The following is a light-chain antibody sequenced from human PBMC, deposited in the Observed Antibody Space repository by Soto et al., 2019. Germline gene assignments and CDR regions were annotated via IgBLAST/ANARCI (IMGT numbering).Light chain of an antibody. CDR2: TDY. J-gene: IGLJ1*01. Sequence: QSVLTQPPSVSGTPGQRVTISCSGGSSNIGTYTVNWYQQLPETAPKLLIYTDYQRPSGVPDRFSGSKSGTSASLAISGLQSEDEADYYCTSYTRISTYVFGTGTKVTVL. CDR3: TSYTRISTYV. CDR1: SSNIGTYT. V-gene: IGLV1-44*01.